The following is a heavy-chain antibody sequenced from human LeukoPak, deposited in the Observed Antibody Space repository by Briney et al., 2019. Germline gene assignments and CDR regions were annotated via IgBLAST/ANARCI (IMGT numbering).Heavy chain of an antibody. CDR1: GGSISSYY. D-gene: IGHD1-1*01. CDR3: ARELGTMGAFDI. J-gene: IGHJ3*02. V-gene: IGHV4-59*12. CDR2: IYYSGST. Sequence: SETLSLTCTVSGGSISSYYWSWIRQPPGKGLEWIGYIYYSGSTNYNPSLKSRVTISVETSKNQFSLKLSSVTAADTAVYYCARELGTMGAFDIWGQGTMVTVSS.